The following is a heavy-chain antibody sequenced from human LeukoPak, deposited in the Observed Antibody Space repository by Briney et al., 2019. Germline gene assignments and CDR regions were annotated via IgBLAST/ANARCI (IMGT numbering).Heavy chain of an antibody. J-gene: IGHJ4*02. CDR1: GFTFSSYG. V-gene: IGHV3-33*01. CDR2: IWYDGSNK. Sequence: GRSLRLSCAASGFTFSSYGMHWVRQAPGKGLEWVAVIWYDGSNKYYADSVKGRFTISRDNSKNTLYLQMNRLRAEDTAVYYCARVGPVGLSLSGAFDYWGQGTLVTVSS. CDR3: ARVGPVGLSLSGAFDY. D-gene: IGHD3-16*02.